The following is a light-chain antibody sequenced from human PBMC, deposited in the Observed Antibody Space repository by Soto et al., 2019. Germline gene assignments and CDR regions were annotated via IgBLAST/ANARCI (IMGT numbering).Light chain of an antibody. V-gene: IGKV1-6*02. CDR3: LQDSIYPWT. CDR1: QDIRNN. CDR2: TAS. J-gene: IGKJ1*01. Sequence: IQMTQSPSSLSASVGDRVTITCRASQDIRNNLGWYQQKPGRAPKLLIFTASGLQSGVPSRFSGRVSGTDGTITISSLKTEDGSTYYCLQDSIYPWTFGQGTKVDIK.